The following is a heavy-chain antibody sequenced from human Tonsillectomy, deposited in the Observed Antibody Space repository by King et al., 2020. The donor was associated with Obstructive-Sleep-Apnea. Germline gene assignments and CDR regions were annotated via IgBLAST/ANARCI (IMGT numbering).Heavy chain of an antibody. D-gene: IGHD6-6*01. V-gene: IGHV4-59*01. CDR1: GGSISSYY. CDR3: ARVTRPGRYYGMDV. CDR2: IYYSGST. J-gene: IGHJ6*02. Sequence: QLQESGPGLVKPSETLSLTCTVSGGSISSYYWSWIRQPPGKGLEWIGYIYYSGSTNYNPSLKSRVTISVDTSKNQFSLKLSSVTAADTAGYYCARVTRPGRYYGMDVWGQGTTVTVSS.